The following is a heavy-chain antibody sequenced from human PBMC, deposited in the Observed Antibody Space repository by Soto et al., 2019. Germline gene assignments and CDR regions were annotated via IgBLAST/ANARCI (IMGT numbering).Heavy chain of an antibody. V-gene: IGHV4-30-4*01. CDR3: ASYYYGSGSYYGNYWYFDL. J-gene: IGHJ2*01. CDR2: IYYSGST. D-gene: IGHD3-10*01. CDR1: GGSISSGDYY. Sequence: QVQLQESGPGLVKPSQTLSLTCTVSGGSISSGDYYWSWIRQPPGKGLEWIGYIYYSGSTYYNPSLKSRVTISVDTSKNQSSLKLSSVTAADTAVYYCASYYYGSGSYYGNYWYFDLWGRGTLVTVSS.